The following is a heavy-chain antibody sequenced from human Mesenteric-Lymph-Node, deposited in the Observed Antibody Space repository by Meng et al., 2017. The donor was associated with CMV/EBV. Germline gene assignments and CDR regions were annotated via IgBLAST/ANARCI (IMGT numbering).Heavy chain of an antibody. CDR3: AREGYYYYYGMDV. CDR2: ISYDGVSYR. J-gene: IGHJ6*02. V-gene: IGHV3-30*04. Sequence: GGSLRLSCAASGFTFSSYPIHWVRQVPGKGLEWVAVISYDGVSYRYYADSVKGRFTISRDNSKNTIYLQMNSLRSEDTAVYYCAREGYYYYYGMDVWGQGTTVTVSS. CDR1: GFTFSSYP.